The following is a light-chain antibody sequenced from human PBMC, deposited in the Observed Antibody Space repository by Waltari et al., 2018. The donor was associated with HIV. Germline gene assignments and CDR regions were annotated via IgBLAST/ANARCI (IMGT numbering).Light chain of an antibody. CDR1: QNIGNY. Sequence: DIQMTHSPSSRSASVAASVILLCRASQNIGNYLNWYRQKPGKAPNLLIYGASSLQSGLPSRFRGVGSGTTFILSISRRQPEDVATYFGHQRFNSPSTFCQGPKLEV. V-gene: IGKV1-39*01. CDR3: HQRFNSPST. J-gene: IGKJ2*01. CDR2: GAS.